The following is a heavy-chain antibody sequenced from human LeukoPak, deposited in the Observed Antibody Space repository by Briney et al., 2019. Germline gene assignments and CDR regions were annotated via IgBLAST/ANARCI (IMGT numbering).Heavy chain of an antibody. CDR3: AGGDILTQDYYFDY. CDR1: GFTFSSYW. Sequence: PGGSLRLSCVVSGFTFSSYWMHWVRQGPGKGLVWVSRINSDGSSTSYADSVKGRFTISRDNAKNTLYLQMNRLRAEDTAVYYCAGGDILTQDYYFDYWGQGTLVTVSS. J-gene: IGHJ4*02. V-gene: IGHV3-74*01. CDR2: INSDGSST. D-gene: IGHD3-9*01.